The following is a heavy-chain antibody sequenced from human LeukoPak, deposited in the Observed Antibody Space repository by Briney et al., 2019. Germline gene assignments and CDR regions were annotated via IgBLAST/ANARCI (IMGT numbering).Heavy chain of an antibody. CDR3: TTDTWYSAGH. V-gene: IGHV3-23*01. CDR2: ISDSGDGT. CDR1: GFTFSGFW. Sequence: GGSLRLSCAVSGFTFSGFWMSWSRQAPGKGLEWVSTISDSGDGTYYADSVKGRFTISRDNAKNSLFLQMNSLRAEDTAIYYCTTDTWYSAGHWGQGTLVTVSS. J-gene: IGHJ4*02. D-gene: IGHD2-15*01.